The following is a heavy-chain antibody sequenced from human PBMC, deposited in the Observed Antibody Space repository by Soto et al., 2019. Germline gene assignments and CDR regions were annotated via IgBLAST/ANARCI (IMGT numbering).Heavy chain of an antibody. D-gene: IGHD3-22*01. CDR3: ARSYYYDSSGYFL. Sequence: VGSLRLSCAASGFTFSDYYMSWIRQAPGKGLEWVSYISSSGSTIYYADSVKGRFTISRDNAKNSLYLQMNSLRAEDTAVYYCARSYYYDSSGYFLWGQGTLVTVSS. CDR2: ISSSGSTI. CDR1: GFTFSDYY. V-gene: IGHV3-11*01. J-gene: IGHJ4*02.